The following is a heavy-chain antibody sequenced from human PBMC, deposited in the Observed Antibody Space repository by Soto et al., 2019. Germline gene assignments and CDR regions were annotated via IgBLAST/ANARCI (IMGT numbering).Heavy chain of an antibody. CDR3: AKRVPAANSYFSYGMDV. D-gene: IGHD2-2*01. J-gene: IGHJ6*02. CDR2: ITGSGGST. Sequence: GALRLSCAAFWFTFCSYSLSWVRQAPGEGLEWVSAITGSGGSTYYADSVKGRFTISRDNSKNTLYLQMNSLRVEDTAVYYCAKRVPAANSYFSYGMDVWGQGTTVTVSS. V-gene: IGHV3-23*01. CDR1: WFTFCSYS.